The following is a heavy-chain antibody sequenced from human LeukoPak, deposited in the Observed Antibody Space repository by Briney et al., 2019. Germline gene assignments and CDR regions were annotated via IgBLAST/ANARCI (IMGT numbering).Heavy chain of an antibody. CDR3: ARDLGSEAAADNVGVAFDI. D-gene: IGHD6-13*01. Sequence: SVKVSCKVSGVTFSTYAISWVRQAPGQGLEWMGGIIPIFGTANYAQKFQGRVTITTDESTSTAYMELSSLRSEDTAVYYCARDLGSEAAADNVGVAFDIWGQGTMVTVSS. CDR1: GVTFSTYA. J-gene: IGHJ3*02. CDR2: IIPIFGTA. V-gene: IGHV1-69*05.